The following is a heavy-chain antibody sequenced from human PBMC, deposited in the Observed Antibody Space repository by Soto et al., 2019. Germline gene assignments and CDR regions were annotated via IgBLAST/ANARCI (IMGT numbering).Heavy chain of an antibody. CDR2: IWYDGSNK. CDR1: GFTFSSYG. Sequence: QVQLVESGGGVVEPGRSLRLSSAASGFTFSSYGMHWVREAPGKGLEWVAVIWYDGSNKYYADSVKGRLTISRDNSKNTLYLQMNSLRAEDTAVYYCARAGIAVAGFDYWGQGTLVTVSS. D-gene: IGHD6-19*01. CDR3: ARAGIAVAGFDY. J-gene: IGHJ4*02. V-gene: IGHV3-33*01.